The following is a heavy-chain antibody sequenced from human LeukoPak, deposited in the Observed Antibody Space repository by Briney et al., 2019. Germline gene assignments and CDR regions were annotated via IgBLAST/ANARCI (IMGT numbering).Heavy chain of an antibody. J-gene: IGHJ5*02. D-gene: IGHD3-10*01. CDR3: XXXPPYGSGSSNWFDP. CDR2: ISYDGSNE. Sequence: GGSLRLSCAASGFTFSSYVMHWVRQAPGKGLEWVAIISYDGSNEYYADSVKGRFTISRDNSKNTLYLQMNSLRAEDTAVYYCXXXPPYGSGSSNWFDPWGQGTLVTVSS. CDR1: GFTFSSYV. V-gene: IGHV3-30*04.